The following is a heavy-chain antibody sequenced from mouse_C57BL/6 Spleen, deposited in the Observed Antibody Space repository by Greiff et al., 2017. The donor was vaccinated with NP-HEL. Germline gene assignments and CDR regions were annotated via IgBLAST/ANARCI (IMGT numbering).Heavy chain of an antibody. V-gene: IGHV1-42*01. D-gene: IGHD2-1*01. J-gene: IGHJ2*01. CDR3: ARRGDGNYDY. CDR1: GYSFTGYY. CDR2: INPSTGGT. Sequence: VHVKQSGPELVKPGASVKISCKASGYSFTGYYMNWVKQSPEKSLEWIGEINPSTGGTTYNQKFKAKATLTVDKSSSTAYMQLKSLTSEDSAVYYCARRGDGNYDYWGQGTTLTVSS.